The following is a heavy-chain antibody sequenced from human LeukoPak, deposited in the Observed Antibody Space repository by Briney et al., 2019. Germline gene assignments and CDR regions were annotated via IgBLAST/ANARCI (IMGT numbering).Heavy chain of an antibody. CDR3: ARESSGRYGDYTYLFDP. J-gene: IGHJ5*02. Sequence: SETLYLTCTVSGYSISSGYYWGWIRQPPGKGLEWIGSIYHSGSTYYNPSLQSRVTISVDTSKNHFSLKLRSVTAADTAVYYCARESSGRYGDYTYLFDPWGQGTLVTVSS. CDR1: GYSISSGYY. D-gene: IGHD4-17*01. CDR2: IYHSGST. V-gene: IGHV4-38-2*02.